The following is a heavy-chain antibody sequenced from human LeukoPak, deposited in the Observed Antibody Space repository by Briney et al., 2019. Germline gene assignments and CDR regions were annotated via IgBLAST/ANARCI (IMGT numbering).Heavy chain of an antibody. J-gene: IGHJ3*02. D-gene: IGHD6-13*01. Sequence: TSETLSLTCAVYGGSFSGYYWSWIRQPPGKGLEWIGEINHSGSTNYNPSLKSRVTISVVTSKNQFSLKLSSVTAADTAVYYCARGRNRVAAAGTKSAAFDIWGQGTMVTVSS. CDR1: GGSFSGYY. V-gene: IGHV4-34*01. CDR2: INHSGST. CDR3: ARGRNRVAAAGTKSAAFDI.